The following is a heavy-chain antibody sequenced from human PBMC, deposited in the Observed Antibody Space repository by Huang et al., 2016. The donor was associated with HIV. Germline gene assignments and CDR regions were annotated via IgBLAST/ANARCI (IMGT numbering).Heavy chain of an antibody. D-gene: IGHD3-22*01. Sequence: QVQLVQSGAEVKKPGASVKVSCKASGFKFNNYDFNWVRQASGQGLEWMGWMNPTGGNTGYAQKFQGRVTITRNTAITTDYMELRSLRYEDTAVYYCARARGFLYDSTGYYSRYYFDSWGQGTLVTISS. J-gene: IGHJ4*02. V-gene: IGHV1-8*03. CDR2: MNPTGGNT. CDR3: ARARGFLYDSTGYYSRYYFDS. CDR1: GFKFNNYD.